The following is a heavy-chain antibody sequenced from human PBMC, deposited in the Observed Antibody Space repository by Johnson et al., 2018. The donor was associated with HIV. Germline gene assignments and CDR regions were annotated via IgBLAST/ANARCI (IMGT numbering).Heavy chain of an antibody. J-gene: IGHJ3*02. Sequence: VQLVESGGAVVRPGGSLRLSCAASGFTFDDYGISWVRQAPGKGLEWVSGINWSGGRTGYADSGKGRLAISRDNANNPLYVQMNSLRGEDTALYYCARGGLGYQNFHDAFDIWGQGTMVTVSS. CDR1: GFTFDDYG. V-gene: IGHV3-20*04. CDR2: INWSGGRT. D-gene: IGHD2-2*01. CDR3: ARGGLGYQNFHDAFDI.